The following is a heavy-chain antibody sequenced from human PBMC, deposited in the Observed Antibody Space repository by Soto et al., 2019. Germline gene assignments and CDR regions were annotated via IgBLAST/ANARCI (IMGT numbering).Heavy chain of an antibody. Sequence: SLRLSCAASGFTFSSYGMHWVRQAPGKGLEWVAVISYDGSNKYYADSVKGRFTISRDNSKNTLYLQMNSLRAEDTAVYYCAKVVLRYFDWPHSYYYGMDVWGQGTTVTVSS. V-gene: IGHV3-30*18. CDR3: AKVVLRYFDWPHSYYYGMDV. D-gene: IGHD3-9*01. CDR1: GFTFSSYG. CDR2: ISYDGSNK. J-gene: IGHJ6*02.